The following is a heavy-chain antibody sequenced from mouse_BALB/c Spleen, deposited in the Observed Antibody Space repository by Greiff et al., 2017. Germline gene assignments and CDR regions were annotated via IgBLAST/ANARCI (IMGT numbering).Heavy chain of an antibody. J-gene: IGHJ4*01. D-gene: IGHD1-1*02. CDR2: ILPGSGST. Sequence: QVQLKQSGAELMKPGASVKISCKATGYTFSSYWIEWVKQRPGHGLEWIGEILPGSGSTNYNEKFKGKATFTADTSSNTAYMQLSSLTSEDSAVYYCAIWQFSHYYAMDYWGQGTSVTVSS. CDR1: GYTFSSYW. CDR3: AIWQFSHYYAMDY. V-gene: IGHV1-9*01.